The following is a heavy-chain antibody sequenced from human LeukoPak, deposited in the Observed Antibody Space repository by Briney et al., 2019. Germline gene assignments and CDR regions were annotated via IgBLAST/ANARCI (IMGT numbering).Heavy chain of an antibody. Sequence: SVKVSCKASGFAFTSSAVQWVRQARGQRLEWIGWIVVGSGNTNYAQKFQERVTITRDMSTSTAYMELSSLRSEDTAVYYCAAPTVTTDDAFDIWGQGTMVTVSS. CDR1: GFAFTSSA. CDR2: IVVGSGNT. D-gene: IGHD4-17*01. V-gene: IGHV1-58*01. CDR3: AAPTVTTDDAFDI. J-gene: IGHJ3*02.